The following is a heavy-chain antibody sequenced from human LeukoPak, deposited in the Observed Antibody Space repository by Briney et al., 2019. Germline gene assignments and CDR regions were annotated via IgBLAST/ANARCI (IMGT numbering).Heavy chain of an antibody. D-gene: IGHD2-15*01. CDR2: IKSKTDGGTT. Sequence: GGSLRLSCAASGFTFTNAWMTWVRQAPGKGLEWVGRIKSKTDGGTTEYAVPVKGRFTISRDDSKNTFYLQMNSLKTEDTAVYYCTTAYRLGSRSGGFCYRDHWGQGTLVTVSS. CDR1: GFTFTNAW. J-gene: IGHJ4*02. CDR3: TTAYRLGSRSGGFCYRDH. V-gene: IGHV3-15*01.